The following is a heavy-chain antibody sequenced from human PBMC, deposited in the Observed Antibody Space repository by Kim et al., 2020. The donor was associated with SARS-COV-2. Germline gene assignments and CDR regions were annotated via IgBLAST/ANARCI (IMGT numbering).Heavy chain of an antibody. CDR3: AKGRLYSSSWYPFDP. Sequence: GGSLRLSCAASGFTFSSYGMHWVRQAPGKGLEWVAVISYDGSNKYYADSVKGRFTISRDNSKNTLYLQMNSLRAEDTAVYYCAKGRLYSSSWYPFDPWG. CDR1: GFTFSSYG. CDR2: ISYDGSNK. V-gene: IGHV3-30*18. D-gene: IGHD6-13*01. J-gene: IGHJ5*02.